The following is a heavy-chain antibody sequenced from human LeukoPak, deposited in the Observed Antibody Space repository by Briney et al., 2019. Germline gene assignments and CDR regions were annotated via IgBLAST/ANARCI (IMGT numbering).Heavy chain of an antibody. Sequence: PSETLSLTCTVSCRSISSSSYYGSWIRQPPGKGLEWIGYIYYSGSTNCNPSLKSRVTISVDTSKNQFSLKLSSVTAADTAVYYCARAAIFGARGGENQYFQHWGQGTLVTVSS. J-gene: IGHJ1*01. CDR1: CRSISSSSYY. CDR2: IYYSGST. D-gene: IGHD3-3*01. CDR3: ARAAIFGARGGENQYFQH. V-gene: IGHV4-61*01.